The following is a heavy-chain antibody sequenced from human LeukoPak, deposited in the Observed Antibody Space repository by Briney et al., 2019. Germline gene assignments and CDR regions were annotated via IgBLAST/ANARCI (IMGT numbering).Heavy chain of an antibody. Sequence: GWSLRLFCAASGFTCSSYSMNWVRQAPGKGQELVSSISSSSSYVYYTASVKGRFTISRDNAKNSLYLQMNSLRAEDTAVYYCARDFGTTVVTPFDYWGQGTLVTVSS. CDR1: GFTCSSYS. CDR3: ARDFGTTVVTPFDY. V-gene: IGHV3-21*01. D-gene: IGHD4-23*01. CDR2: ISSSSSYV. J-gene: IGHJ4*02.